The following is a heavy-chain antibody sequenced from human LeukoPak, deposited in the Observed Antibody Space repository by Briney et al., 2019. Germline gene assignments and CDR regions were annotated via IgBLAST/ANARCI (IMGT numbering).Heavy chain of an antibody. D-gene: IGHD2/OR15-2a*01. V-gene: IGHV3-23*01. J-gene: IGHJ4*02. CDR2: ITDSGGIT. Sequence: LAGGSLRLSCAASGFTFSSYAMSWVRQAPGKGLEWVSSITDSGGITYYADSVKGRFTISRDNSKNMLYLQMNSLRAEDTAVYYCTKGNIGYYFDYWGQGTLVTVSS. CDR3: TKGNIGYYFDY. CDR1: GFTFSSYA.